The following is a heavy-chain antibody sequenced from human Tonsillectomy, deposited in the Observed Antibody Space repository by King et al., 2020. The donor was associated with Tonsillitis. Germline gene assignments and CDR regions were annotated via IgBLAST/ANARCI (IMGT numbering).Heavy chain of an antibody. Sequence: VQVLESGGALVHPGGSLRLSCAASGFTFSTFAMSWVRQAPGKGLEWVSIIYGGGGGSYYADSVRGRFIISRDDSKNTLYLQMNSLRAEDTAVYYCAKEAGGGYNYVPHFDYWGLGTLVTVSS. CDR3: AKEAGGGYNYVPHFDY. CDR2: IYGGGGGS. CDR1: GFTFSTFA. V-gene: IGHV3-23*03. D-gene: IGHD5-18*01. J-gene: IGHJ4*02.